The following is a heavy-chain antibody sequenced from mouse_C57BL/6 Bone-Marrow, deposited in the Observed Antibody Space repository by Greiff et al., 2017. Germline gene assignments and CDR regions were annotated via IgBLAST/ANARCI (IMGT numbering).Heavy chain of an antibody. CDR3: ARPYFCNYWYFDV. V-gene: IGHV1-55*01. CDR1: GYTFTSYW. D-gene: IGHD2-10*01. J-gene: IGHJ1*03. Sequence: VQLQQPGAELVKPGASVKMSCKASGYTFTSYWITWVKQRPGQGLEWIGDIYPGSGSTNYNEKFKSKATLTVDTSSSTAYMQLSRLTSEDSAVYYCARPYFCNYWYFDVWGTGTTVTVSS. CDR2: IYPGSGST.